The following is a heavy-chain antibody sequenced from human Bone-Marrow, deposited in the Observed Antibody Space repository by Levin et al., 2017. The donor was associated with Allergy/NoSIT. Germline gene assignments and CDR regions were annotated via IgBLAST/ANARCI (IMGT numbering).Heavy chain of an antibody. CDR3: ARENGRYYGTGSYNKGMDV. CDR2: IYYNGRT. J-gene: IGHJ6*02. CDR1: EGAISSGYY. D-gene: IGHD3-10*01. V-gene: IGHV4-38-2*02. Sequence: KTSETLSLKCNISEGAISSGYYWGWIRQPPGKGLEWIGSIYYNGRTFYNPSLKGRPTISLDTSENQVSLTLTYVTAEDTALYYCARENGRYYGTGSYNKGMDVWGQGTTVTVSS.